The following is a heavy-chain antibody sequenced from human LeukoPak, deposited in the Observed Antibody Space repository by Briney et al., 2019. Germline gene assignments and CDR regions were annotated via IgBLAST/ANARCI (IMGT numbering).Heavy chain of an antibody. D-gene: IGHD2-2*01. CDR1: GFTFSNYW. CDR3: AKGPPLVVVPAAIDY. CDR2: ISSDESIT. V-gene: IGHV3-74*01. Sequence: GGSLRLSCAASGFTFSNYWMHWVRQAPGKGLVWVSRISSDESITSYADSVKGRFTISRDNSKNTLYLQMNSLRAEDTAVYYCAKGPPLVVVPAAIDYWGQGTLVTVSS. J-gene: IGHJ4*02.